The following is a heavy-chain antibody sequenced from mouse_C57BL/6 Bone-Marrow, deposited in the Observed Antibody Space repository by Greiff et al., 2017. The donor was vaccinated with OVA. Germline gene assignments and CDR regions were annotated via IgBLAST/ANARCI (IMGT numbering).Heavy chain of an antibody. CDR3: ARYPITTVVATRWYFDV. D-gene: IGHD1-1*01. CDR1: GYTFTSYG. V-gene: IGHV1-81*01. Sequence: VHLVESGAELARPGASVKLSCKASGYTFTSYGISWVKQRTGQGLEWIGEIYPRSGNTYYNEKFKGKATLTADKSSSTAYMELRSLTSEDSAVYFCARYPITTVVATRWYFDVWGTGTTVTVSS. CDR2: IYPRSGNT. J-gene: IGHJ1*03.